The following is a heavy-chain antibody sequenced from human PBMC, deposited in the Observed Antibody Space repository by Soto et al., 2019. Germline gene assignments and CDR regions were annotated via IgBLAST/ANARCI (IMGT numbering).Heavy chain of an antibody. V-gene: IGHV3-30*03. CDR2: ISYDGSNK. D-gene: IGHD3-10*01. J-gene: IGHJ1*01. CDR1: GFIFSSYG. CDR3: APMGRGSFQH. Sequence: QVQLVESGGGVVQPGRSLRLSCAASGFIFSSYGMHWVRQAPGKGLEWVAVISYDGSNKYYADSVKGRFTISRDNSKNTLYLQMNSLRAEDTAVYYCAPMGRGSFQHWGQGTLVTVSA.